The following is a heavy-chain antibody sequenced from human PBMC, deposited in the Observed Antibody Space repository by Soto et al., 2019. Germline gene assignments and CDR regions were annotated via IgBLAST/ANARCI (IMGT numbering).Heavy chain of an antibody. J-gene: IGHJ6*02. CDR1: GYTFTSYY. D-gene: IGHD5-18*01. Sequence: ASVKVSCKASGYTFTSYYMHWVRQAPGQGLEWMGIINPSGGSTSYAQKFQGRVTMTRDTSTSTVYMELSSLRSEDTAVYYCARGGSGYSYGNYYYYGMGVWGQGTTVTVSS. CDR3: ARGGSGYSYGNYYYYGMGV. V-gene: IGHV1-46*01. CDR2: INPSGGST.